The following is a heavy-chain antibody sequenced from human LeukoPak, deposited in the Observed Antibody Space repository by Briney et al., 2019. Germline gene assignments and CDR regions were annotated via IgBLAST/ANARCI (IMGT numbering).Heavy chain of an antibody. CDR3: AKDGAWLRFDD. J-gene: IGHJ4*02. D-gene: IGHD5-12*01. CDR1: GFPFSSHG. V-gene: IGHV3-23*01. CDR2: ISPGGGPT. Sequence: GGSLRLSCAGSGFPFSSHGMNWVRQAPGKGVEWVSGISPGGGPTYYADSVKGRFTISRDDSKNTLYLQMKNLRAEDTAVYYCAKDGAWLRFDDWGQGILVTVSS.